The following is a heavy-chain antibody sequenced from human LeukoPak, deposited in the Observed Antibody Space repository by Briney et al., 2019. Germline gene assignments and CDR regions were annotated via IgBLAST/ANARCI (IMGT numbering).Heavy chain of an antibody. V-gene: IGHV4-59*01. J-gene: IGHJ1*01. Sequence: SEILSLTCTVSGGSISSYYWSWIRQPPGKGLEWIGYIYYSGSTNYNPSLKSRVTISVDTSKNQFSLKLSSVTAADTAVYYCARGPMGMYYYDSSGYYTHWGQGTLVTVSS. CDR3: ARGPMGMYYYDSSGYYTH. CDR2: IYYSGST. D-gene: IGHD3-22*01. CDR1: GGSISSYY.